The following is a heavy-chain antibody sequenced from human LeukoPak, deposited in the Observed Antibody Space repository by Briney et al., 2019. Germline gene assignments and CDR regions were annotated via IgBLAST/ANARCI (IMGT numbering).Heavy chain of an antibody. J-gene: IGHJ4*02. D-gene: IGHD3-22*01. V-gene: IGHV3-23*01. CDR2: ISGSGGGT. Sequence: RSGGSLRLSCAASGFRFSNYAMNWVRQAPGKGLEWVSGISGSGGGTYYIDSVKGRFTVSRDNSKNTLNLQMNSLRAEDTAVYYCAKGHIESGGYYYFDCWGQGTLVTVSS. CDR1: GFRFSNYA. CDR3: AKGHIESGGYYYFDC.